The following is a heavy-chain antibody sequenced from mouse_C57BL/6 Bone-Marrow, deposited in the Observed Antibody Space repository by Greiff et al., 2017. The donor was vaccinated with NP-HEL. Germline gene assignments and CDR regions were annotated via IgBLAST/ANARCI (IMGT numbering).Heavy chain of an antibody. Sequence: EVQLQQSGPELVKPGASVKIPCKASGYTFTDYNMDWVKQSHGKSLEWIGDINPNNGGTIYNQKFKGKATLTVDKSSSTAYMELRSLTSEDTAVYYCARGGYYYGSSYPFAYWGQGTLVTVSA. J-gene: IGHJ3*01. CDR3: ARGGYYYGSSYPFAY. CDR2: INPNNGGT. V-gene: IGHV1-18*01. CDR1: GYTFTDYN. D-gene: IGHD1-1*01.